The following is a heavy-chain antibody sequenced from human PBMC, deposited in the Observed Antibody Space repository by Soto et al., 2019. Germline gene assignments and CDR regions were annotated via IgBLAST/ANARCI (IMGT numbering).Heavy chain of an antibody. D-gene: IGHD6-13*01. CDR1: GFTVSDYD. V-gene: IGHV3-11*05. CDR3: AKGHSSSWYPWFDP. Sequence: GGSLRLSCAASGFTVSDYDMSWIRQAPGKGLEWVSYISSSSSYTNYADSVKGRFTISRDNAKNSLYLEMNSLRAEDTAVYYCAKGHSSSWYPWFDPWGQGTLVTVSS. CDR2: ISSSSSYT. J-gene: IGHJ5*02.